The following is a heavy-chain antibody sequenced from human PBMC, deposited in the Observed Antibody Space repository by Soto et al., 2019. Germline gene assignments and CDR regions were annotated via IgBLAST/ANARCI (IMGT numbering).Heavy chain of an antibody. D-gene: IGHD2-8*02. Sequence: SETLSLTCIVSGGSISSSSYSGAWIRQPPGKGLEWIGTIYYGGNTYYNPSLKSRVTISVDTSKNQFSLKLTSVTAADTAVYYCARDKITGLFDYWGQGTLVTVSS. J-gene: IGHJ4*02. CDR2: IYYGGNT. CDR1: GGSISSSSYS. V-gene: IGHV4-39*07. CDR3: ARDKITGLFDY.